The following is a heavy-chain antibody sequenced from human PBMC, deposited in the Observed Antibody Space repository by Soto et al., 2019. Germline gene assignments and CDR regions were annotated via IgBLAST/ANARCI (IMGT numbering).Heavy chain of an antibody. CDR2: IYYSGST. D-gene: IGHD2-2*02. CDR1: GGSVSSGSYY. J-gene: IGHJ6*02. Sequence: QVQLQESGPGLVKPSETLSLTCTVSGGSVSSGSYYWSWIRQPPGKGLEWIGYIYYSGSTNYNPSLKSRVTISVDTSKNPCCLKLSSVTAADTAVYYCASVTRTCISTSCYRYYYGMDVWGQGTTVTVSS. CDR3: ASVTRTCISTSCYRYYYGMDV. V-gene: IGHV4-61*01.